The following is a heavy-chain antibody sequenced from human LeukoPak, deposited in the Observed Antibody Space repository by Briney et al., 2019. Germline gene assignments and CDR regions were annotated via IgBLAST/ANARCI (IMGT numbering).Heavy chain of an antibody. V-gene: IGHV3-74*01. D-gene: IGHD3-3*01. CDR3: ARDRRYDFWSGPDAFDI. J-gene: IGHJ3*02. CDR1: GFTFSSYW. CDR2: INTDGSST. Sequence: PGGSLRLSCAASGFTFSSYWMHWVRQAPGKGLVWVSRINTDGSSTSYADSVKGRFTISRDNAKNTLYLQMNSLRAEDTAVYYCARDRRYDFWSGPDAFDIWGQGTMVTVSS.